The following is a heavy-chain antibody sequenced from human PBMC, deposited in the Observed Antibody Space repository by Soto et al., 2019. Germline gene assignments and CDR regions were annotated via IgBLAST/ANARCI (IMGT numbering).Heavy chain of an antibody. J-gene: IGHJ3*02. CDR3: ARGVYGSLNYYTGPSALDI. V-gene: IGHV1-69*06. CDR2: TIPVFNTA. D-gene: IGHD3-10*01. Sequence: QVQLEQSGAEVKKPGSSVKVSCKASGGTLSDHGVAWLRQAPGQGLEWMGGTIPVFNTAKYAQKFQGRVTVTADKFTNIVYMELSSRRSEDTAFYFCARGVYGSLNYYTGPSALDIWGQGKMVIVSS. CDR1: GGTLSDHG.